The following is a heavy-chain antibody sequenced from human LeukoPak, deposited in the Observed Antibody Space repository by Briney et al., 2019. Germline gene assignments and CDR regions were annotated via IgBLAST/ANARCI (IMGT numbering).Heavy chain of an antibody. J-gene: IGHJ4*02. V-gene: IGHV1-2*02. CDR3: ARTYRYCSGGSCYYFDY. Sequence: ASVKVSCKASGYTFTGYYMHWLRQAPGQGLEWMGWINPNSGGTNYAQKFQGRVTMTRDTSISTAYMELSRLRSDDTAVYYCARTYRYCSGGSCYYFDYWGQGTLVTVSS. CDR1: GYTFTGYY. D-gene: IGHD2-15*01. CDR2: INPNSGGT.